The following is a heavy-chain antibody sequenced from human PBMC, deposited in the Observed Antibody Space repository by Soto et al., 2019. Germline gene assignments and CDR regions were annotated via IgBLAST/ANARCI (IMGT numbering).Heavy chain of an antibody. CDR2: IWYDGSDK. D-gene: IGHD5-18*01. J-gene: IGHJ4*02. V-gene: IGHV3-33*01. CDR3: AREADTTMATAFDY. Sequence: GGSLRLSCAASGFTFSSYGMHWVRQAPGKGLEWVAVIWYDGSDKKYVDSVKGRFTISRDNSKNTLYPQMNSLRAEDTAVYYCAREADTTMATAFDYWGQGTLVTVSS. CDR1: GFTFSSYG.